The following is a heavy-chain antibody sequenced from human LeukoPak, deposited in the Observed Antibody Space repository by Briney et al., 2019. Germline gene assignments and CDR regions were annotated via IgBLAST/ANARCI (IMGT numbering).Heavy chain of an antibody. Sequence: PGRSLRLSCAASGFTFSRLGMQWVRQAPGKGLEWVAMIWHDGSVEEYAASVKGRFTISRDNSRDTLFPQMNRLRDDDTAVYYCAKEGDQFRGYLDAWGKGTTVTVSS. D-gene: IGHD3-16*01. CDR1: GFTFSRLG. CDR2: IWHDGSVE. V-gene: IGHV3-33*06. CDR3: AKEGDQFRGYLDA. J-gene: IGHJ6*03.